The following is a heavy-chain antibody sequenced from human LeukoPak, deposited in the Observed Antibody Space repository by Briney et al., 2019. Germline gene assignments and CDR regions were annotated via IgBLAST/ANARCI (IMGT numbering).Heavy chain of an antibody. CDR3: AELGITMIGGV. CDR1: GFTFHDYA. D-gene: IGHD3-10*02. Sequence: GGSLRLSCAASGFTFHDYAMHWVRQAPGKGLEWVSGISWNSGSIVYADSVKGRFTISRDNAKNSLYLQMNSLRAEDTAVYYCAELGITMIGGVWGKGTTVTISS. J-gene: IGHJ6*04. CDR2: ISWNSGSI. V-gene: IGHV3-9*01.